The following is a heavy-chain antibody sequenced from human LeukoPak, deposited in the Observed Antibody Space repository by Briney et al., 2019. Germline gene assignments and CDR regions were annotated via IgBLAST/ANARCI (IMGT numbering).Heavy chain of an antibody. CDR2: NSDGSST. CDR1: GFTFNSYW. CDR3: ARPGIVGATRWFDP. D-gene: IGHD1-26*01. J-gene: IGHJ5*02. Sequence: GGSLTLSCAASGFTFNSYWMHWVRQAPGKGLVWVSRNSDGSSTSYADSVKGRFTISRDNAKNTLYLQMNSLRAEDTAVYYCARPGIVGATRWFDPWGQGTLVTVSS. V-gene: IGHV3-74*01.